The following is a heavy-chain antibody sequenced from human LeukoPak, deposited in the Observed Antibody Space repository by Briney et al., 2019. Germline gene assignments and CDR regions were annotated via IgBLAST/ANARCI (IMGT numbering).Heavy chain of an antibody. V-gene: IGHV1-24*01. CDR1: IYTFTELS. D-gene: IGHD2-15*01. J-gene: IGHJ4*02. CDR2: FDSEDGEA. CDR3: ARGKYCSGGSCYSVSYY. Sequence: ASVKVSCKVSIYTFTELSIHWVRQAPGKGLEWMGYFDSEDGEAIYAQKFQGRVTMTRNTSISTAYMELSSLRSEDTAVYYCARGKYCSGGSCYSVSYYWGQGTLVTVSS.